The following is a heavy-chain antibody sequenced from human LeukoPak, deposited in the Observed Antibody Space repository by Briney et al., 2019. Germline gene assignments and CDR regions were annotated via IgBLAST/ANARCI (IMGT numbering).Heavy chain of an antibody. D-gene: IGHD2-15*01. V-gene: IGHV3-21*01. CDR2: ISSSSSYI. CDR3: ARDPNVVIVSASCFDY. J-gene: IGHJ4*02. Sequence: GGSLRLSCAASGFTFSSYSMNWVRQAPGKGLEWVSSISSSSSYIYCADSVKGRFTVSRDNAKNSVYLQMNSLRAEDTAVYYCARDPNVVIVSASCFDYWGQGTLVTVSS. CDR1: GFTFSSYS.